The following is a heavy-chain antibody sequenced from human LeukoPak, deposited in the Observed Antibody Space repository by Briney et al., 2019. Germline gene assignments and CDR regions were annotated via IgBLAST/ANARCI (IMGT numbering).Heavy chain of an antibody. CDR3: AKAGWYNWNDRGADYYVDY. J-gene: IGHJ4*02. CDR1: GFTFDDYT. CDR2: ISWDGGST. D-gene: IGHD1-20*01. Sequence: GGSLRLSCAASGFTFDDYTMHWVRQAPGKGLEWVSLISWDGGSTYYADSVKGRFTISRDNSKNSLYLQMNSLRTEDTALYYCAKAGWYNWNDRGADYYVDYWGQGTLVTVSS. V-gene: IGHV3-43*01.